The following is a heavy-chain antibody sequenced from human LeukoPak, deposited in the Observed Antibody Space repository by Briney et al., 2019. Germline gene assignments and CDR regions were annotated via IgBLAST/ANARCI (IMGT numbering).Heavy chain of an antibody. CDR3: ARGSITIFGVVMGPYYFDY. D-gene: IGHD3-3*01. V-gene: IGHV4-31*03. CDR2: IDYSGST. CDR1: GGSISSGGYY. J-gene: IGHJ4*02. Sequence: SETLSLTCSVSGGSISSGGYYWSWIRQHPGKGLEWIGYIDYSGSTYYNPSLKSRVTISVDTSKNQFSLKLSSVTAADTAVYYCARGSITIFGVVMGPYYFDYWGQGTLVTVSS.